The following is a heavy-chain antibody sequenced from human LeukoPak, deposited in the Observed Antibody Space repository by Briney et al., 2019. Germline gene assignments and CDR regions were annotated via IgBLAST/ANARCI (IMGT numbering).Heavy chain of an antibody. J-gene: IGHJ4*02. D-gene: IGHD4-23*01. CDR1: GGSISSNY. CDR3: ARGVTFDYGGNSSPFDC. V-gene: IGHV4-59*01. Sequence: SETLSLTCTVSGGSISSNYWSWIRQPPGKGLEWIGFIYHSGSTNYNPSLKSRVAISIDTSTNQFVLKLNSVTAADTAVYYCARGVTFDYGGNSSPFDCWGQGTLVTVSS. CDR2: IYHSGST.